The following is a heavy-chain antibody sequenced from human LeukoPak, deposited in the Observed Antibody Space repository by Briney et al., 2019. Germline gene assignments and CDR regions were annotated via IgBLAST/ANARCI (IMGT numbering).Heavy chain of an antibody. CDR3: VVYVWGAHFDY. D-gene: IGHD3-16*01. CDR1: GYTFTGYY. J-gene: IGHJ4*02. Sequence: ASVKVSCKASGYTFTGYYMHWVRQAPGQGLEWMGWINPNSGGTNYAQKFQGRVTMTRDTSNSTAYMELSRLRSDDTAVYYCVVYVWGAHFDYWGQGTLVTVSS. V-gene: IGHV1-2*02. CDR2: INPNSGGT.